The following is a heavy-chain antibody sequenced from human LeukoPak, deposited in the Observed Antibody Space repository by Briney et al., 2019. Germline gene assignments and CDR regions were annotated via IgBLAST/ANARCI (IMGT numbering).Heavy chain of an antibody. Sequence: GGSLRLSCAASGFTFSSYSMNWVRQAPGKGLEWVSYITSSSSTIYYADSVKGRFTISRDNAKNSLYLQVNSLRAEDTAVYYCARSGYCSGGSCYSSDYWGQGTLVTVSS. D-gene: IGHD2-15*01. CDR1: GFTFSSYS. V-gene: IGHV3-48*04. CDR3: ARSGYCSGGSCYSSDY. J-gene: IGHJ4*02. CDR2: ITSSSSTI.